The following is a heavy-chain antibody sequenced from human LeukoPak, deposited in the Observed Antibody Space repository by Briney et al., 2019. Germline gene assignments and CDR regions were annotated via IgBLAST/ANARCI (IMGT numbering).Heavy chain of an antibody. D-gene: IGHD5-12*01. Sequence: SETLSLTCTVSGGSISSYYWSWIRQPPGKGLEWIGYIYYSGSTNYNPSLKSRVTMSVDTSKNQFSLKLSSVTAADTAVYYCARALGGYSGYDYAYWGQGTLVTVSS. J-gene: IGHJ4*02. CDR1: GGSISSYY. V-gene: IGHV4-59*01. CDR2: IYYSGST. CDR3: ARALGGYSGYDYAY.